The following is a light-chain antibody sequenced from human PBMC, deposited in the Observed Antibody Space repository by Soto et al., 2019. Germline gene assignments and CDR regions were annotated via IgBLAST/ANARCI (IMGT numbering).Light chain of an antibody. Sequence: QSALTQPRSVSGSPGQSVTISCTGTSSDVGSYNYVSWYQQHPGKAPKLIIYDVNKRPSGVPDRFSGSKSGNTASLTISGLQADDEAEYSCCSYAGTYTLWVFGGGTKLTVL. J-gene: IGLJ3*02. CDR1: SSDVGSYNY. CDR3: CSYAGTYTLWV. CDR2: DVN. V-gene: IGLV2-11*01.